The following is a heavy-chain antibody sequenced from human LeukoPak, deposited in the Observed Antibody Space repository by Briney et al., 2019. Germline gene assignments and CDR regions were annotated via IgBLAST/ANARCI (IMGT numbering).Heavy chain of an antibody. CDR3: ARDRDSGSYYPVPIDY. J-gene: IGHJ4*02. Sequence: GGSLRLSCAASGFTFSSYGMHWVRQAPGKGLEWVAVISYDGSNKYYADSVKGRFTISRDNSKNTLYLQMNSLRAEDTAVYYCARDRDSGSYYPVPIDYWGQGTLVTVSS. V-gene: IGHV3-30*03. D-gene: IGHD1-26*01. CDR2: ISYDGSNK. CDR1: GFTFSSYG.